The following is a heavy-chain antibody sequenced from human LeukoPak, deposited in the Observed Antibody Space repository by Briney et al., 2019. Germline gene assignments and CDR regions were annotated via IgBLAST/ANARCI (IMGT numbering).Heavy chain of an antibody. J-gene: IGHJ4*02. Sequence: ASVKVSCKASGYTFTNYGISWVRQAPGQGLEWMGWISPYNGNTNYAQRLQGRVTMTTDTSTSTVYMELRSLRSDDTAVFYCARNVGYPPKPVYWGQGTLVIVSS. CDR1: GYTFTNYG. V-gene: IGHV1-18*01. CDR2: ISPYNGNT. D-gene: IGHD5-12*01. CDR3: ARNVGYPPKPVY.